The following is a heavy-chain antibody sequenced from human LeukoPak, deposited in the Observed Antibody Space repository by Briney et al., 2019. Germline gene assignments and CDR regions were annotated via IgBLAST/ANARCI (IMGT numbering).Heavy chain of an antibody. J-gene: IGHJ2*01. D-gene: IGHD3-9*01. CDR1: GFTFSSYW. V-gene: IGHV3-7*01. CDR2: IKQDGSEK. Sequence: LGGSLRLSCAASGFTFSSYWMSWVRQAPGKGLEWVANIKQDGSEKYYLDSVKGRFTISRDNAKNSLYLQMNSLRAEDTAVYYCARDYTYYDILTGYPYWYFDLWGRGTLVTVSS. CDR3: ARDYTYYDILTGYPYWYFDL.